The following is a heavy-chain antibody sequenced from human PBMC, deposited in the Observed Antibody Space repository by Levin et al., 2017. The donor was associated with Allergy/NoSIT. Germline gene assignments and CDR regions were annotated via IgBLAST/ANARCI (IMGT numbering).Heavy chain of an antibody. D-gene: IGHD6-13*01. CDR2: IYWDDDK. V-gene: IGHV2-5*02. J-gene: IGHJ5*02. CDR3: AHRPLPYTVFTAAGPPWFDP. Sequence: GSGPTLVKPTQTLTLTCTFSGFSLSTSGVGVGWIRQPPGKALEWLALIYWDDDKRYSPSLKSRLTITKDTSKNQVVLTMTNMDPVDTATYYCAHRPLPYTVFTAAGPPWFDPWGQGTLVTVSS. CDR1: GFSLSTSGVG.